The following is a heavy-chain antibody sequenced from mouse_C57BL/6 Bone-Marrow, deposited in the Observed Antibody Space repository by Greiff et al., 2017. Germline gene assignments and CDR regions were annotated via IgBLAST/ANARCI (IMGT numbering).Heavy chain of an antibody. Sequence: QVTLKVSGPGILQPSQTLSLTCSFSGFSLNTFDMSVGWIRPPSGKGLEWLAHIWWDDDKYYNPALKSRLTISKDTSKTLVFLKIANVDTADTATYYCARGYYGSSSWFAYWGQGTLVTVSA. CDR1: GFSLNTFDMS. CDR2: IWWDDDK. V-gene: IGHV8-8*01. CDR3: ARGYYGSSSWFAY. D-gene: IGHD1-1*01. J-gene: IGHJ3*01.